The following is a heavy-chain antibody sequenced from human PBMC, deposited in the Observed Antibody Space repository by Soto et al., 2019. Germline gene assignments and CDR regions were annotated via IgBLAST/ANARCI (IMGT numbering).Heavy chain of an antibody. CDR3: ARREIQLWFQH. V-gene: IGHV4-59*08. D-gene: IGHD5-18*01. J-gene: IGHJ1*01. Sequence: SETLSLTCTVSGGSISSYYWSWIRQPPGKGLEWIGYIYYSGSTNYNPSLKSRVTISVDTFKNQFSLKLSSVTAADTAVYYCARREIQLWFQHWGQGTLVTVSS. CDR1: GGSISSYY. CDR2: IYYSGST.